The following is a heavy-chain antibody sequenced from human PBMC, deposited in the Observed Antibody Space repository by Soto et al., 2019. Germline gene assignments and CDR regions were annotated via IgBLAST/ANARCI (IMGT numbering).Heavy chain of an antibody. CDR2: ISSSSSTI. Sequence: GGSLRLSGAASGFTFSSYSMNWVRQAPGKGLEWVSYISSSSSTIYYADSVKGRFTISRDNAKNSLYLQMNSLRAEDTAVYYCARGAYYYDSSGLSYWGQGTLVTVSS. CDR3: ARGAYYYDSSGLSY. V-gene: IGHV3-48*01. D-gene: IGHD3-22*01. CDR1: GFTFSSYS. J-gene: IGHJ4*02.